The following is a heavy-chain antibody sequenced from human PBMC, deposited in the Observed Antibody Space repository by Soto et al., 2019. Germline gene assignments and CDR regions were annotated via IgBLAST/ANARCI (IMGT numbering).Heavy chain of an antibody. Sequence: GASVKVSCKASGGTFSSYAISWVRQAPGQGLEWMGGIIPIFGTANYAQKFQGRVTITADESTSTAYMELSSLRSEDKAVYYCARDMGYCSSTSCWVGNWFDLWGQRTLVTVAS. V-gene: IGHV1-69*13. CDR1: GGTFSSYA. J-gene: IGHJ5*02. D-gene: IGHD2-2*01. CDR2: IIPIFGTA. CDR3: ARDMGYCSSTSCWVGNWFDL.